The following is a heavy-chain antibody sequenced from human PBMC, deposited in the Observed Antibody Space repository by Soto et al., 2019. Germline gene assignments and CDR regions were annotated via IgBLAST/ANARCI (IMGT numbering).Heavy chain of an antibody. V-gene: IGHV3-30*18. J-gene: IGHJ5*02. CDR2: ISYDGSNK. CDR3: AKAPSRYYYGSGSPTPNWFDP. D-gene: IGHD3-10*01. CDR1: GFTFSSYG. Sequence: GGSLRLSCAASGFTFSSYGMHWVRQAPGKGLEWVAVISYDGSNKYYADSVKGRFTISRDNSKNTLYLQMNSLRAEDTAVYYCAKAPSRYYYGSGSPTPNWFDPWGQGTLVTVSS.